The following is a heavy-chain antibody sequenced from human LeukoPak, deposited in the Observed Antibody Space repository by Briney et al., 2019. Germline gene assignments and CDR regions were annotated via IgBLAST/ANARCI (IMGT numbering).Heavy chain of an antibody. CDR3: ATNPAAAGRVQH. V-gene: IGHV3-23*01. Sequence: GGFLRLSCAASGFTFSSYAMSWVRQAPGRGLEWVSAISGSGGSTYYADSVKGRFTISRDNSKNTLYLQMNSLRAEDTAVYYCATNPAAAGRVQHWGQGTLVTVSS. CDR2: ISGSGGST. CDR1: GFTFSSYA. D-gene: IGHD6-13*01. J-gene: IGHJ1*01.